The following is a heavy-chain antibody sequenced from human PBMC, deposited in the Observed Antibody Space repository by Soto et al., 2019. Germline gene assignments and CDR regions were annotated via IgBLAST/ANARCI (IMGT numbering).Heavy chain of an antibody. J-gene: IGHJ6*02. CDR1: VDSITTYY. D-gene: IGHD6-13*01. CDR3: ARYSNNWFQTEGMDV. CDR2: IDTSGNT. V-gene: IGHV4-4*07. Sequence: SETLSLTCTVSVDSITTYYWSWIRQPAGKGLEWIGRIDTSGNTNYNPSLKSRVTMSVDTSKKQLSLKLTSVTAADTAVYYCARYSNNWFQTEGMDVWGQGTTVTVSS.